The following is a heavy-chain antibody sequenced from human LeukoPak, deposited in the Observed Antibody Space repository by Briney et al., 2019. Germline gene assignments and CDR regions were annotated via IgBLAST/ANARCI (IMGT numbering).Heavy chain of an antibody. CDR1: GGSISSNGYY. Sequence: SETLSLTCTVSGGSISSNGYYWGWIRQPPGRGLEWIGSINYRGSTYYKSSLKSRVSICVTTSKNQFSLKLSPVTAPDTAVYYCAGQKRWALSFDYWGQGTLVTVSS. J-gene: IGHJ4*02. V-gene: IGHV4-39*01. CDR3: AGQKRWALSFDY. CDR2: INYRGST. D-gene: IGHD5-24*01.